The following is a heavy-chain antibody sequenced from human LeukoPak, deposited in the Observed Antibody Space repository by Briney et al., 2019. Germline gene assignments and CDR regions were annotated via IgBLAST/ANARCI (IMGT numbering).Heavy chain of an antibody. CDR1: GGTFSSCT. J-gene: IGHJ3*02. V-gene: IGHV1-2*02. Sequence: GASVKVSCKASGGTFSSCTISWVRQAPGQGLEWMGWINPNSGGTNYAQKFQGRVTMTRDTSISTAYMELSRLRSDDTAVYYCASFTDDAFDIWGQGTMVTVSS. CDR3: ASFTDDAFDI. CDR2: INPNSGGT.